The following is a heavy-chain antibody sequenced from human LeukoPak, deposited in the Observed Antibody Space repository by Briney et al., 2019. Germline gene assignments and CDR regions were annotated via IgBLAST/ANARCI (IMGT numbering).Heavy chain of an antibody. D-gene: IGHD1-1*01. CDR2: INPNSGGT. J-gene: IGHJ4*02. CDR1: GYTFTGYY. CDR3: ARARDLSGTVFDY. Sequence: GASVKVSCKASGYTFTGYYMHWVRQAPGQGLEWMGWINPNSGGTNYAQKFQGRVTMTRDTSISTAYMELSRLRSDDTAVYYCARARDLSGTVFDYWGQGTLVTVSS. V-gene: IGHV1-2*02.